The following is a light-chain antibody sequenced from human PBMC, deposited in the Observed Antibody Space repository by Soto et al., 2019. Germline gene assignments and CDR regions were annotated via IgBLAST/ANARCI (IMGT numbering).Light chain of an antibody. CDR3: QQYNRNTWS. CDR1: QSVGTW. Sequence: DIQMTQSPSTLSASVGGRVTITCRASQSVGTWVAWYQQKPGKAPKLLIYGASNLESGVPSRFSGSGYGTEFTLTITTLRPDDFATYFCQQYNRNTWSFGPGTKVDIK. V-gene: IGKV1-5*01. CDR2: GAS. J-gene: IGKJ1*01.